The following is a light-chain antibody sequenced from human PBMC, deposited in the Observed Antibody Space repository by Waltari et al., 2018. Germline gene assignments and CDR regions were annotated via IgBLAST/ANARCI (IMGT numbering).Light chain of an antibody. V-gene: IGKV3-15*01. CDR3: QQYNDWPRVT. CDR1: QSLSSN. CDR2: GAS. J-gene: IGKJ4*01. Sequence: EMVMTQSPATLSVSPGERATLSCRASQSLSSNLAWYQQKPGQAPRLLIYGASTRATGIQARFSGSGSGTEFTLTISSLQSEDFAVYYCQQYNDWPRVTFGGGTKVEIK.